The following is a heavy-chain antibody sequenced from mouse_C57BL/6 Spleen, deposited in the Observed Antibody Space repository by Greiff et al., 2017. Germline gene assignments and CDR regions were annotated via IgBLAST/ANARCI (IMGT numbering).Heavy chain of an antibody. J-gene: IGHJ2*01. Sequence: QVQLQQPGAELVKPGASVKLSCKASGYTFTDYEMHWVKQTPVHGLEWIGAIDPDTGGTAYNQKFKGKAILTADKSSSTAYMELRSLTSEDSAVYYCTRKDYYGSSYQYWGQGTTLTVSS. CDR3: TRKDYYGSSYQY. CDR2: IDPDTGGT. D-gene: IGHD1-1*01. CDR1: GYTFTDYE. V-gene: IGHV1-15*01.